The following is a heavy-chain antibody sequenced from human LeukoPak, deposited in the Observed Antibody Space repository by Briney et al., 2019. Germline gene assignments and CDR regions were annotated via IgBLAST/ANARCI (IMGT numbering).Heavy chain of an antibody. CDR3: ARGLDVHDSSGYFDY. CDR2: IHYSGST. CDR1: SGSISSYY. Sequence: SETLSLTCTVSSGSISSYYWSWIRQPPGKGLEWIGYIHYSGSTNYNPSLKSRVSISVETSKNQFSLRLSSVTAADTAVYYCARGLDVHDSSGYFDYWGQGTLVTVSS. J-gene: IGHJ4*02. V-gene: IGHV4-59*12. D-gene: IGHD3-22*01.